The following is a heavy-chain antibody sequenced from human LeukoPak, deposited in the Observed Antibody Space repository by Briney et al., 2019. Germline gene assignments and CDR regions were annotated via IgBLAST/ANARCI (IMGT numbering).Heavy chain of an antibody. V-gene: IGHV4-59*12. CDR3: ARPGYSGSYFHYYGMDV. Sequence: PSETLSLTCTVSGGSINFYYWHWMRQPPGKGLEWIGHTFYSGNAKYNPSLKSRVTISVDTSKNQFSLKLSSVTAADTAVYYCARPGYSGSYFHYYGMDVWGQGTTVTVSS. CDR2: TFYSGNA. J-gene: IGHJ6*02. CDR1: GGSINFYY. D-gene: IGHD1-26*01.